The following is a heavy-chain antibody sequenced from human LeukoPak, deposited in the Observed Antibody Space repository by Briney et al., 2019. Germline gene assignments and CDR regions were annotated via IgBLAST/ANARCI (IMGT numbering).Heavy chain of an antibody. D-gene: IGHD3-10*01. J-gene: IGHJ3*02. CDR1: GFTFSSYS. CDR2: ISSSSSYI. V-gene: IGHV3-21*01. Sequence: GGSLRLSCAASGFTFSSYSMNWVRQAPGKGLEWVSSISSSSSYIYYADSVKGRFTISRDNAKNSLYLQMNSLRAADTAVYYCAREREVREISDAFDIWGQETMVTVSS. CDR3: AREREVREISDAFDI.